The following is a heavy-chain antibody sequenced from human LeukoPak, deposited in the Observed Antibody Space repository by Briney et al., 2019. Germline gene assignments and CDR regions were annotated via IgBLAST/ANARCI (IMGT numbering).Heavy chain of an antibody. CDR3: AREGAISSGIIDY. CDR2: ISYDGSNK. D-gene: IGHD3-10*01. V-gene: IGHV3-30-3*01. J-gene: IGHJ4*02. CDR1: GFTFSSYA. Sequence: GGSLRLSCAASGFTFSSYAMHWVRQAPGKGLEWVAVISYDGSNKYYADSVKGRFTISRDNSENTLYLQMNSLRAEDTAVYYCAREGAISSGIIDYWGQGTLVTVSS.